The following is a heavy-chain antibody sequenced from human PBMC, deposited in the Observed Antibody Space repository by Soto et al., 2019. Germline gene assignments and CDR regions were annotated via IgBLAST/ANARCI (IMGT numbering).Heavy chain of an antibody. CDR2: IKQDGSEK. Sequence: GGSLRLSCAASGFTFSSYWMTWVRQAPGKGLEWVANIKQDGSEKNYVDSVRGRFTISRDNAKNSLYLQMNSLRAEDTAVYYCAREYYDFWSGLESYFYYWGQETLVTVSS. D-gene: IGHD3-3*01. CDR3: AREYYDFWSGLESYFYY. CDR1: GFTFSSYW. J-gene: IGHJ4*02. V-gene: IGHV3-7*01.